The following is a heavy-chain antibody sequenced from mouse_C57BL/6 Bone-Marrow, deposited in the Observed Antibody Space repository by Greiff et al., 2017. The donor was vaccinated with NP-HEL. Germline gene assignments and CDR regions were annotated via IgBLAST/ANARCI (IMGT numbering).Heavy chain of an antibody. Sequence: EVKLVESGGGLVEPGGSLKLSCAASGFTFSDYGMHWVRQAPEKGLEWVAYISSGSSTIYYADTVKGRFTISRDNAKNTLFLQMTSLRSEDTAMYYCARSHGSSYNYAMDYWGQGTSVTVSS. V-gene: IGHV5-17*01. CDR2: ISSGSSTI. J-gene: IGHJ4*01. D-gene: IGHD1-1*01. CDR1: GFTFSDYG. CDR3: ARSHGSSYNYAMDY.